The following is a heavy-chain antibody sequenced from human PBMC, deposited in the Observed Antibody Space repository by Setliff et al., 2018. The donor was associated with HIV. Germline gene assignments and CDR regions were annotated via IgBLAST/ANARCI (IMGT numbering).Heavy chain of an antibody. V-gene: IGHV3-23*01. CDR1: GFTFSSYA. CDR2: ISGSGGNT. J-gene: IGHJ3*02. CDR3: ATWIQLWGEDSFDI. D-gene: IGHD5-18*01. Sequence: LRLSCAASGFTFSSYAMSWVRQAPGKGLEWVSAISGSGGNTYYADSVKGRFTISRDNSKNTLYLQMNSLRAGDTAVYYCATWIQLWGEDSFDIWGQGTLVTVSS.